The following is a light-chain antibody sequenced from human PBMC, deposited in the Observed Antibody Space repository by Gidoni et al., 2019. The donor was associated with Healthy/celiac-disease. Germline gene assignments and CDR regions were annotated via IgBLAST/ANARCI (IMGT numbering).Light chain of an antibody. CDR3: QQSYSTPGT. Sequence: DIQMTQSPSSLSASVRDRVTITCRASQSISSYLHWYQQKPGKAPKLLIYAASSLQSGVPSRFSGSGSGTDFTLTISSLQPEDFATYYCQQSYSTPGTFGPGTKVDIK. V-gene: IGKV1-39*01. J-gene: IGKJ3*01. CDR2: AAS. CDR1: QSISSY.